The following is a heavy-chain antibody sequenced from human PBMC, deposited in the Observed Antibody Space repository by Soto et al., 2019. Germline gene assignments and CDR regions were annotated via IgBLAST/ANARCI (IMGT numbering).Heavy chain of an antibody. Sequence: PSETLSLTCAVYGGSFSGYYWSWIRQPPGKELEWIGEINHSGSTNYNPSLKSRVTISVDTSKNQFSLKLSSVTAADTAVYYCARTSSSWYNEVFDYWGQGTLVTVSS. D-gene: IGHD6-13*01. CDR3: ARTSSSWYNEVFDY. CDR1: GGSFSGYY. J-gene: IGHJ4*02. V-gene: IGHV4-34*01. CDR2: INHSGST.